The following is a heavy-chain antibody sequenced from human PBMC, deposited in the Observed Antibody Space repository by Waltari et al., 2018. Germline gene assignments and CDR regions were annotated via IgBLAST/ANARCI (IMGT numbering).Heavy chain of an antibody. V-gene: IGHV3-15*01. Sequence: EVHLVASGGNLVKPGGSLRLSCAASGFNFRNGWMAWVRQAPGKGLEWGGRIKSKTEGGTTDYAAVVKGRFTISRDDSRNTAYLQMNSLRAEDTAFYFCTTDRGVATLPMFDYWGRGTLVTVSS. CDR3: TTDRGVATLPMFDY. CDR2: IKSKTEGGTT. J-gene: IGHJ4*02. D-gene: IGHD1-1*01. CDR1: GFNFRNGW.